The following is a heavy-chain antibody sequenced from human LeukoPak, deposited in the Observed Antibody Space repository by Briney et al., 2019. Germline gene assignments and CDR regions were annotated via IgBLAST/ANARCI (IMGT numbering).Heavy chain of an antibody. J-gene: IGHJ4*02. CDR2: MNPNSGNT. D-gene: IGHD2-2*01. CDR3: ARGGGVVVPAAFDD. V-gene: IGHV1-8*01. Sequence: ASVKVSCKASGYTFTSYDINWVRQATGQGLEWMGWMNPNSGNTGYAQKFQGRVTMTRNTSISTAYMELSSLRSEDTAIYYCARGGGVVVPAAFDDWGQGTLVTVSS. CDR1: GYTFTSYD.